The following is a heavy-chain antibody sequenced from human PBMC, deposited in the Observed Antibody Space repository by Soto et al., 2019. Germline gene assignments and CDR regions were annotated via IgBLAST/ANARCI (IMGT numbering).Heavy chain of an antibody. Sequence: QVQLVRSGAEVKKPGSSVKVSCKASGGTFSSYAISWVRQAPGQGLEWMGGIIPIFGTANYAQKFQGRVTITADESTSTAYMELSSLRSEDTAVYYCASFDYYDSSGYYTPFDYWGQGTLVTVSS. CDR1: GGTFSSYA. J-gene: IGHJ4*02. D-gene: IGHD3-22*01. CDR2: IIPIFGTA. V-gene: IGHV1-69*01. CDR3: ASFDYYDSSGYYTPFDY.